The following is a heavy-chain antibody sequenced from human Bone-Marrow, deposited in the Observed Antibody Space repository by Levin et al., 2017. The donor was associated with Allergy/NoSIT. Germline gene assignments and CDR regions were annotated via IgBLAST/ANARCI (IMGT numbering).Heavy chain of an antibody. J-gene: IGHJ4*02. CDR2: IYPDDSDT. CDR3: ARQVEDSGSHFDY. V-gene: IGHV5-51*01. CDR1: GHSFTSYW. Sequence: GGSLRLSCKGSGHSFTSYWIGWVRQMPGKGLEWMGLIYPDDSDTRYSPSFQGQVTISADKSTSTVYLQWSSLKASDTAMYYCARQVEDSGSHFDYWGQGTLVTVSS. D-gene: IGHD1-26*01.